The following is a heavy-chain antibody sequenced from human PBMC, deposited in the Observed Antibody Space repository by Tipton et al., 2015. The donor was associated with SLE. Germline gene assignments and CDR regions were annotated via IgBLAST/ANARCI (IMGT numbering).Heavy chain of an antibody. CDR1: GDSITSGGYY. CDR3: ARTDSGGVLFVFDS. Sequence: TLSLTCSVSGDSITSGGYYWSWIRQHPGKGLEWIGHIYYTGTTNYSPSLKSRLTISVDTSKNQFSLKLTSVTAADTAVYYCARTDSGGVLFVFDSWGQGSLVTVSS. D-gene: IGHD2-15*01. CDR2: IYYTGTT. V-gene: IGHV4-61*08. J-gene: IGHJ4*02.